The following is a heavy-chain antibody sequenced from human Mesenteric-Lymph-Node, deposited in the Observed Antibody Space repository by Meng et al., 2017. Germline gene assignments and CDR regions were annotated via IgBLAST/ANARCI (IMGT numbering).Heavy chain of an antibody. J-gene: IGHJ4*02. CDR1: GFTFSSYW. Sequence: GESLKISCAVSGFTFSSYWMHWVRQAPGKGLEWVAVISYDGSNKYYADSVKGRFTISRDNSKNTLYLQMNSLRAEDTAVYYCARDSSGMVRGITFDYWGQGTLVTVSS. V-gene: IGHV3-30*03. D-gene: IGHD3-10*01. CDR3: ARDSSGMVRGITFDY. CDR2: ISYDGSNK.